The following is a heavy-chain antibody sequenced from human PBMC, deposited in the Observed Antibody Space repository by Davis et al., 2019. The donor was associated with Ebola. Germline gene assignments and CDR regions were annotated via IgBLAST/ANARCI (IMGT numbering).Heavy chain of an antibody. Sequence: ASVKVSCKASGYTFTSYYMHWVRQAPGQGLEWMGIINPSGGSTSYAQKFQGRVTMTRDTSTTTAYMELSSLRSEDTAVYYCARSANIRVKNSYYYYGMDVWGQGTTVTVSS. CDR1: GYTFTSYY. CDR2: INPSGGST. D-gene: IGHD2/OR15-2a*01. V-gene: IGHV1-46*01. J-gene: IGHJ6*02. CDR3: ARSANIRVKNSYYYYGMDV.